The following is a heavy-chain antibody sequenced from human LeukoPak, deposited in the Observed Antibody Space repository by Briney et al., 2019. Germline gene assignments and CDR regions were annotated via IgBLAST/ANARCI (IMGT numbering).Heavy chain of an antibody. CDR2: IKQDGSEK. CDR1: GFTFSSYW. Sequence: GGSLRLSCAASGFTFSSYWMSWVRQAPGKGLEWVANIKQDGSEKYYMDSVKGRLTISRDNAKNSLYLQMNSLRAEDTAVYYCAREKRGYSYGDFDYWGQGTLVTVSS. D-gene: IGHD5-18*01. J-gene: IGHJ4*02. V-gene: IGHV3-7*01. CDR3: AREKRGYSYGDFDY.